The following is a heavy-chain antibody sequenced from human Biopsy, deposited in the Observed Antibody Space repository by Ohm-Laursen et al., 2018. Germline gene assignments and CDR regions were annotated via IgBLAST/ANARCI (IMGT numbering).Heavy chain of an antibody. D-gene: IGHD2-15*01. V-gene: IGHV4-34*08. Sequence: SDTLSLTWAVFGKTFSDYQWSWIRQPPGKRLEWIGQINQAGTTNYNPSLKSRVSISADASKYEFSLRLTSVTAADTAVYLCGNEVHGRDSWGQGALVTVSS. CDR2: INQAGTT. CDR3: GNEVHGRDS. J-gene: IGHJ4*02. CDR1: GKTFSDYQ.